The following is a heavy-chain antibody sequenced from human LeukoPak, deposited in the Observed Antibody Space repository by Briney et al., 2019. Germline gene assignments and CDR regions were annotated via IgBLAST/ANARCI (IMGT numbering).Heavy chain of an antibody. CDR3: ARDPYSSGSY. V-gene: IGHV3-21*01. CDR2: ISSSSTYI. Sequence: GGSLRLSRAASGFTFSTDSMNWFRQAPGKGLEWVSSISSSSTYISYADSVKGRFTISRDNAKNSLYLQMNSLRAEDTAVYYCARDPYSSGSYWGQGTLVTVSS. CDR1: GFTFSTDS. J-gene: IGHJ4*02. D-gene: IGHD3-10*01.